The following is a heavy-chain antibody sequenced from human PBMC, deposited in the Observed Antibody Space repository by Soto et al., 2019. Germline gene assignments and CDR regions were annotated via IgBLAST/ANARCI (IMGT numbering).Heavy chain of an antibody. CDR3: ARDRDFYGSGSRNGGLDY. J-gene: IGHJ4*02. D-gene: IGHD3-10*01. Sequence: LSLTCTVSGGSISSGGYYWSWIRQHPGKGLEWIGYIYYSGSTYYNPSLKSRVTISVDTSKNQFSLKLSSVTAADTAIYYCARDRDFYGSGSRNGGLDYWGQGTLVTVSS. V-gene: IGHV4-31*03. CDR1: GGSISSGGYY. CDR2: IYYSGST.